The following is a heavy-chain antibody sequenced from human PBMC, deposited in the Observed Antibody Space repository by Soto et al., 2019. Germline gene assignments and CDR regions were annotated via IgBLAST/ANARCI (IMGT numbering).Heavy chain of an antibody. CDR3: ASPLNYDSSGYPPGLDY. V-gene: IGHV4-34*01. D-gene: IGHD3-22*01. J-gene: IGHJ4*02. CDR2: INHSGST. Sequence: PSETLSLTCAVYGGSFSGYYWSWIRQPPGKGLEWIGEINHSGSTNYNPSLKSRVTISVDTSKNQFSLKLSSVTAADTAVYYCASPLNYDSSGYPPGLDYWGQGTLVTVSS. CDR1: GGSFSGYY.